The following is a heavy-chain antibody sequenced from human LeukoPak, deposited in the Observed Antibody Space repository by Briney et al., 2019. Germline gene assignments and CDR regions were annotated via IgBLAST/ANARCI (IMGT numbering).Heavy chain of an antibody. D-gene: IGHD7-27*01. J-gene: IGHJ6*03. CDR2: IYTSGST. V-gene: IGHV4-61*02. CDR1: GGSISSGSYY. CDR3: ARAPGAYYMDV. Sequence: SETLSLTCTVSGGSISSGSYYWSWIRQPAGKGLEWIGRIYTSGSTNYNPSLKSRVTISVDTSKNQFSLKLSSVTAADTAVYYCARAPGAYYMDVWGKGTTVTISS.